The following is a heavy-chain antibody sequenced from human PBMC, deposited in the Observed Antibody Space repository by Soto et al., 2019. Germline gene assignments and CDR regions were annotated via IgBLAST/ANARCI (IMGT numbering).Heavy chain of an antibody. CDR2: IFYSGST. J-gene: IGHJ4*02. V-gene: IGHV4-31*02. Sequence: WTWIRQHPGKGLEWIGYIFYSGSTFHNPSLKSRVTISVDTSKNQFSLELSSVTAADTAVYYCAREAGSGDYFDYWCQGTLVTVSS. CDR3: AREAGSGDYFDY. D-gene: IGHD1-26*01.